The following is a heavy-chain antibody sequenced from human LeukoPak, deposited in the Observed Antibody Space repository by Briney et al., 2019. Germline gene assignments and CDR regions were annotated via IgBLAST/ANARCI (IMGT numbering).Heavy chain of an antibody. CDR2: ISGSGGST. V-gene: IGHV3-23*01. CDR3: AKGRGYSGYDCDD. D-gene: IGHD5-12*01. CDR1: GFTFSSYG. Sequence: GGTLRLSCAASGFTFSSYGMSWVRQAPGKGLEWVSAISGSGGSTYYADSVKGRFTISRDNSKNTLYLQMNSLRAEDTAVYYCAKGRGYSGYDCDDWGQGTLVTVSS. J-gene: IGHJ4*02.